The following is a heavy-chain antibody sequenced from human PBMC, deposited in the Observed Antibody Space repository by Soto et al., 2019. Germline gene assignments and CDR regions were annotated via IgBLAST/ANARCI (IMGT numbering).Heavy chain of an antibody. J-gene: IGHJ6*02. Sequence: EVQRVESGGGLVQPGGSLRLSCAASGFNFRNDDMLWVRQVKGKGLEWVSAIGSAGDTYYSASVKGRFTISRENTKNFLFLQMNSLRAGDTAVYYCARGGYSSGFYHYAMDVWGQGTAVTVSS. CDR3: ARGGYSSGFYHYAMDV. V-gene: IGHV3-13*01. D-gene: IGHD6-19*01. CDR1: GFNFRNDD. CDR2: IGSAGDT.